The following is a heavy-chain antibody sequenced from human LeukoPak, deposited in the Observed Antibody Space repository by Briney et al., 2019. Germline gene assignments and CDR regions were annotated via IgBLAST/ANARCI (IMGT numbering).Heavy chain of an antibody. V-gene: IGHV3-21*01. CDR1: GFTFSTYA. J-gene: IGHJ5*01. CDR3: ARGPVGATTRIWFDC. D-gene: IGHD1-26*01. Sequence: GGSLRLSCSASGFTFSTYAMHWVRQAPGKGLEWISSISSSSSYIYYADSVAGRFTISRDNAKTSLFLQMNSLRADDTAVYYCARGPVGATTRIWFDCWGQGTLVTVSS. CDR2: ISSSSSYI.